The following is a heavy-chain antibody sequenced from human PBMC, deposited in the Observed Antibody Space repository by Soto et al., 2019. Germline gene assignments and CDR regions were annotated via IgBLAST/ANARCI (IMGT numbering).Heavy chain of an antibody. CDR2: IYYSGST. CDR1: GGSISSGGYY. D-gene: IGHD6-13*01. CDR3: ARDRTYSSSMGVDP. Sequence: QVQLQESGPGLVKPSQTLSLTCTVSGGSISSGGYYWSWIRQHPGKGLEWIGYIYYSGSTYYNPSLKSRVTISVDTSKNQFHLKLSSVTAADTAVYYCARDRTYSSSMGVDPWGQGTLVTVSS. J-gene: IGHJ5*02. V-gene: IGHV4-31*03.